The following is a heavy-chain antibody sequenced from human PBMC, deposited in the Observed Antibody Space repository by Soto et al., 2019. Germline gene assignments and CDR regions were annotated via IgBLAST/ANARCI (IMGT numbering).Heavy chain of an antibody. D-gene: IGHD6-6*01. CDR1: GYTFTSYG. CDR3: ARDDLASRLVRGYYYYYGMDV. J-gene: IGHJ6*02. V-gene: IGHV1-69*13. Sequence: GASVKVSCKASGYTFTSYGISWVRQAPGQGLEWMGGIIPIFGTANYAQKFQGRVTITADESTSTAYMELSSLRSEDTAVYYCARDDLASRLVRGYYYYYGMDVWGQGTTVTVSS. CDR2: IIPIFGTA.